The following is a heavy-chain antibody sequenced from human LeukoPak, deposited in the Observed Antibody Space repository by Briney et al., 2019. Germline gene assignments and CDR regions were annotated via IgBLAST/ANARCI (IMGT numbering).Heavy chain of an antibody. Sequence: TGGSLRLSCAASGFTFSSYAVSWVRQAPGKGLEWVSAISARGDSTYYADSVEGRFTISRDNSKNTLYLQMNSLRAEDTAVYYCAKDTQKITSSSWYGRYYYYMDVWGKGTTVTVSS. V-gene: IGHV3-23*01. CDR3: AKDTQKITSSSWYGRYYYYMDV. D-gene: IGHD6-13*01. CDR1: GFTFSSYA. J-gene: IGHJ6*03. CDR2: ISARGDST.